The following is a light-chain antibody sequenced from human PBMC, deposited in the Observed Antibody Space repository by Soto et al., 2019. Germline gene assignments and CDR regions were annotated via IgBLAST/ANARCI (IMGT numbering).Light chain of an antibody. CDR1: SSDVGGYHY. CDR2: DVS. CDR3: CSYAGSYKGYV. Sequence: QSALTQPRSVSGSPGRSVTISCTGTSSDVGGYHYVSWYQQHPGKAPKLMIYDVSKRPSGVPDRFSGSKSGNTASLTISGLQAEDEADYYCCSYAGSYKGYVFGTGTKLTVL. V-gene: IGLV2-11*01. J-gene: IGLJ1*01.